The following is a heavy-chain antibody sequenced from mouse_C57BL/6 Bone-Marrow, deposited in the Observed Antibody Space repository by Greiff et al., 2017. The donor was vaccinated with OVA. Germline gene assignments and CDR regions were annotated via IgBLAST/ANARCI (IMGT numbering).Heavy chain of an antibody. Sequence: EVQLQQSGPELVKPGASVKISCKASGYSFTGYYMNWVKQSPEKSLEWIGEINPSTGGTTYNQKFKAKATLTVDKSSSTAYMQLKSLTSEDSAVYYCARYYGNYGEVDYWGQGTTRTVSS. CDR3: ARYYGNYGEVDY. J-gene: IGHJ2*01. V-gene: IGHV1-42*01. CDR1: GYSFTGYY. CDR2: INPSTGGT. D-gene: IGHD2-1*01.